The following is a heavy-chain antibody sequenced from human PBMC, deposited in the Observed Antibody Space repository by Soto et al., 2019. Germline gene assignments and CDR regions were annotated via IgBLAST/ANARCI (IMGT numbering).Heavy chain of an antibody. V-gene: IGHV1-18*01. CDR3: ARHPGGTPLYSGYDYYFDY. CDR2: ISAHSGNT. J-gene: IGHJ4*02. Sequence: GASVKVSCKASGYTFISYGISWVRQAPGQGLEWMGWISAHSGNTKYVEKFKDRVTMTIDTSTSTAYMELRSLRSDDTAIYYCARHPGGTPLYSGYDYYFDYWGLGTLVTVYS. D-gene: IGHD5-12*01. CDR1: GYTFISYG.